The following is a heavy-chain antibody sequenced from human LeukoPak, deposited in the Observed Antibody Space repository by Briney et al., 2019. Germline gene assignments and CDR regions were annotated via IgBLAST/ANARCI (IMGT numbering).Heavy chain of an antibody. V-gene: IGHV1-69*13. CDR1: GGTFSSFA. CDR3: ATDAYYGDYEGGWFDP. J-gene: IGHJ5*02. D-gene: IGHD4-17*01. Sequence: SVKVSCKASGGTFSSFAISWVRQAPGQGLEWMGGIIPIFGTANYAQKFQGRVTITADESPSTAYMELSSLRAEDTAVYYCATDAYYGDYEGGWFDPWGQGTLVTVSS. CDR2: IIPIFGTA.